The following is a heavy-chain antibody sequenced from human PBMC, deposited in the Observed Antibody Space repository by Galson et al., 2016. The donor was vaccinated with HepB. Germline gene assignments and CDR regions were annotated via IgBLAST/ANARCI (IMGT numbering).Heavy chain of an antibody. D-gene: IGHD2/OR15-2a*01. V-gene: IGHV3-30*18. Sequence: SLRLSCAASGFTFSNYGMHWVRQAPAKGLEWVAADSMDGRRKFYADSVKGRFTISRGNSNNMLFLQMSSLRADDTAVYYCAKRHEYCPAVGCSVDYWGQGTLVSGSS. J-gene: IGHJ4*02. CDR1: GFTFSNYG. CDR3: AKRHEYCPAVGCSVDY. CDR2: DSMDGRRK.